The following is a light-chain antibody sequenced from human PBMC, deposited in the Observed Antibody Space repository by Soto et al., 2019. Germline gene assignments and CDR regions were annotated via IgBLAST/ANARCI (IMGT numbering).Light chain of an antibody. CDR2: KAS. CDR1: QSISSW. CDR3: QQYNSYRWT. J-gene: IGKJ1*01. Sequence: DIQMTQSPSTLSASVGDRVTITCRASQSISSWLAWYQQKPGKAPKILIYKASGLESGVPSRFSGSGSGAEFTLTISSLQPDDSATYYCQQYNSYRWTFGQGTKVEIK. V-gene: IGKV1-5*03.